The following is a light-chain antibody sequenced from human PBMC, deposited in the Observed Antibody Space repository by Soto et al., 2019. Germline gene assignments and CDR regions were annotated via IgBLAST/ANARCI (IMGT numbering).Light chain of an antibody. CDR3: QQYGTSEII. CDR2: DAS. CDR1: QSVDTY. J-gene: IGKJ5*01. V-gene: IGKV3-11*01. Sequence: EIVLTQSPATLSLSPGERATLSCRASQSVDTYLAWYQHRPGQAPRLLIYDASNRATGISARFSGSGFGTDFTLTISSLEPEDFAVFFCQQYGTSEIIFGQGTRLEIK.